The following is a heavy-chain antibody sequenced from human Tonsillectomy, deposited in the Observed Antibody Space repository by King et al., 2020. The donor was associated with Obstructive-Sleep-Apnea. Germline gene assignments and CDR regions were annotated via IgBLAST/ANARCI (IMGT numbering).Heavy chain of an antibody. CDR1: GFTFSSDS. CDR3: ARSGPSPDY. J-gene: IGHJ4*02. Sequence: VQLVESGGGLVQPGGSLRLSCAASGFTFSSDSMNWVRQAPGKGLEWGSYISSSSSTIYYADSVKGRFTISRDNAKNSLFLQMKSLRAEDTAVYYCARSGPSPDYWGQGTLVTVSS. V-gene: IGHV3-48*04. CDR2: ISSSSSTI. D-gene: IGHD3-10*01.